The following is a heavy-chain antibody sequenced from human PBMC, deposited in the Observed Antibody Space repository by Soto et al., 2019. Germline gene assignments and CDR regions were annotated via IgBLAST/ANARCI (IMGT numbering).Heavy chain of an antibody. CDR1: GYTFTSYG. CDR2: ISAYNGNT. Sequence: ASGKVSCKASGYTFTSYGISWVRQAPGQGLEWMGWISAYNGNTNYAQKLQGRVTMTTDTSTSTAYMELRSLRSDDTAVYYCARGVERFLEWFFDYWGQGTLVTVSS. D-gene: IGHD3-3*01. J-gene: IGHJ4*02. CDR3: ARGVERFLEWFFDY. V-gene: IGHV1-18*01.